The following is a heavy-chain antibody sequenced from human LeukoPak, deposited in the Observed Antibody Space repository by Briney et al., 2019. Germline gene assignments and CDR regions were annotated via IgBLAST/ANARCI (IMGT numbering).Heavy chain of an antibody. CDR2: MSGSGDKT. V-gene: IGHV3-23*01. CDR1: GFTFSSYA. CDR3: AKCYNSGMPGDY. J-gene: IGHJ4*02. D-gene: IGHD2-2*02. Sequence: GGSLRLSCAASGFTFSSYAMSWVRQAPGKGLEWVSSMSGSGDKTFYADSVKGRFTISRDNSKNTLYLQMNSLRVEDTAVHYCAKCYNSGMPGDYWGQGTLVTVSA.